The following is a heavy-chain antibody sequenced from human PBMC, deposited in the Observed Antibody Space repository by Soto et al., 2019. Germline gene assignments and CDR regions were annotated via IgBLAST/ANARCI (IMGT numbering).Heavy chain of an antibody. D-gene: IGHD3-3*01. J-gene: IGHJ5*02. CDR1: GGSISSSSYY. CDR2: IYYSGST. V-gene: IGHV4-39*01. Sequence: SETLSLTCTVSGGSISSSSYYWGWIRQPPGKGLEWIGSIYYSGSTYYNPSLKSRVTISVDTSKNQFSLKLSSVTAADTAVYYCARHILRFIHWFDPWGQGTLVTVSS. CDR3: ARHILRFIHWFDP.